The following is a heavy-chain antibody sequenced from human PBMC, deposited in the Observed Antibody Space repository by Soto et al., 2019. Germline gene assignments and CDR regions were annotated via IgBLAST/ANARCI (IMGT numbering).Heavy chain of an antibody. V-gene: IGHV1-18*01. Sequence: QAQLVQSGAEVKKPGASVKVSCKASGYTFTSYGISWVRQAPGQGLEWMGWISAHSGNTNYAQKVQGRVTMTTETSTNTAYLELRNLRFDDTAVYYCARDREYYLGMDVWGQGTTVAVSS. CDR2: ISAHSGNT. CDR1: GYTFTSYG. J-gene: IGHJ6*02. CDR3: ARDREYYLGMDV.